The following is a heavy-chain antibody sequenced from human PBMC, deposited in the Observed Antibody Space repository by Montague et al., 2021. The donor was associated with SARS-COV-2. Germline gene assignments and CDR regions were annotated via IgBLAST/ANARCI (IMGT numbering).Heavy chain of an antibody. CDR2: IYSSGST. Sequence: TLSLTCTVSGASIRSGSYYWSWIRQPAGKGLEWIGRIYSSGSTNYKPSLKSRVTMSVDTSKNQFSLKVSSVTAADTAVYYCARDYGDYSYYYGLDVWGQGTTVTVSS. CDR1: GASIRSGSYY. CDR3: ARDYGDYSYYYGLDV. D-gene: IGHD4-17*01. J-gene: IGHJ6*02. V-gene: IGHV4-61*02.